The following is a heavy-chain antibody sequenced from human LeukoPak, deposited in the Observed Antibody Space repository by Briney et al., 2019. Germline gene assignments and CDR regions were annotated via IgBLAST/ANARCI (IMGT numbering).Heavy chain of an antibody. Sequence: PSETLSLTCTVSGGSMTGYYWAWIRQPPGKRLEWIGYVHSSGGTKYSPSLKSRVTISVDTSKNQFSLKLSSVTAADTAVYYCARAWFGDLYFDYWGQGTLVTVSS. CDR2: VHSSGGT. J-gene: IGHJ4*02. CDR1: GGSMTGYY. V-gene: IGHV4-59*01. CDR3: ARAWFGDLYFDY. D-gene: IGHD3-10*01.